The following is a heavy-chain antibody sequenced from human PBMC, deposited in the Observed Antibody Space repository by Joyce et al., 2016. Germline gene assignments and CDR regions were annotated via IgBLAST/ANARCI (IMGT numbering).Heavy chain of an antibody. CDR3: ARRERGGYSLY. Sequence: QLQLQESGPGLVKPSETLSLTCTVPGGSISSPSYYWGWIRQPPGKGLEWIGTIYFSGNTSNTPSLESRVTISVDGSENQVSLTLRSVTAADTAVYFCARRERGGYSLYWGQGTLVIVSS. D-gene: IGHD5-18*01. V-gene: IGHV4-39*01. CDR1: GGSISSPSYY. CDR2: IYFSGNT. J-gene: IGHJ4*02.